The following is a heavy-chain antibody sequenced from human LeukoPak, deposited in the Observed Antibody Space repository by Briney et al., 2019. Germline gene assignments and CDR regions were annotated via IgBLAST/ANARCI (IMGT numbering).Heavy chain of an antibody. V-gene: IGHV4-59*13. CDR2: IYYSGTT. CDR1: GGSISSYY. J-gene: IGHJ3*02. Sequence: PSETLSLTCTVSGGSISSYYWSWIRQPPGKGLEWIGYIYYSGTTNYNSSLKSRVTISVDTSKNQFSLRMNSVTAADTAVYYCARFTKYDGGGSYLDIWGQGTMVTVSS. CDR3: ARFTKYDGGGSYLDI. D-gene: IGHD3-22*01.